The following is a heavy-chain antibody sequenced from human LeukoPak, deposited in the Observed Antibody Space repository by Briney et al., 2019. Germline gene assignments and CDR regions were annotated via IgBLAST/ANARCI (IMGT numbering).Heavy chain of an antibody. CDR3: ARGYCSSTSCYWNGFDP. V-gene: IGHV4-59*01. CDR2: VYSSGST. J-gene: IGHJ5*02. D-gene: IGHD2-2*01. CDR1: GGSLSSYY. Sequence: SETLSLTCTVSGGSLSSYYWNWIRQPPGKGLEWIGYVYSSGSTNYNPSLKSRVTMSVDMSKNQFSLKLSSVTAADTAVYYCARGYCSSTSCYWNGFDPWGQGTLVTVSS.